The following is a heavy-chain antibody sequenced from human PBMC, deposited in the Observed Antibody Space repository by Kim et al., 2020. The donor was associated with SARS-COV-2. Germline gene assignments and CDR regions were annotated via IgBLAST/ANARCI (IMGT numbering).Heavy chain of an antibody. CDR3: ARSVRANAFDI. Sequence: SETLSLTCTVSGGSFTNDYWSWIRQPPGKRLEWIGYIHYSGSTNYKPSLKSRVTISIDTSNNQRSLKLKSVTAADTAVYYCARSVRANAFDIWGQGTMVTVSS. J-gene: IGHJ3*02. D-gene: IGHD4-4*01. CDR1: GGSFTNDY. CDR2: IHYSGST. V-gene: IGHV4-59*08.